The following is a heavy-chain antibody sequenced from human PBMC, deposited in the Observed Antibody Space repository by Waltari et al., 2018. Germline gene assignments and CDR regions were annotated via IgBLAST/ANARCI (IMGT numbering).Heavy chain of an antibody. CDR3: ARSGECSGGSCYDYYYYGMDV. CDR1: GFTVSSNY. Sequence: EVQLVESGGGLIQPGGSLRLSCAASGFTVSSNYMSWVRQAPGKGLEWVSVIYSGGSTYYADSVKGRFTISRDNSKNTLYLQMNSLRAEDTAVYYCARSGECSGGSCYDYYYYGMDVWGQGTTVIVSS. CDR2: IYSGGST. J-gene: IGHJ6*02. D-gene: IGHD2-15*01. V-gene: IGHV3-53*01.